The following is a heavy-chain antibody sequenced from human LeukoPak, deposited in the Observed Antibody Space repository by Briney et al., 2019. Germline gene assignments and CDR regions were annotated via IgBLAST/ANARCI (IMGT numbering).Heavy chain of an antibody. CDR2: IKQDGSDK. D-gene: IGHD3-10*01. V-gene: IGHV3-7*01. Sequence: GGSLRLSCAASGFTFSSYWMSWVRQAPGKGLEWVANIKQDGSDKYYVDSVKGRFTISRDDALNSLYLHMNSLRVDDTAVYYCVRDVRGSGSYWGQGTLVSVSS. CDR1: GFTFSSYW. CDR3: VRDVRGSGSY. J-gene: IGHJ4*02.